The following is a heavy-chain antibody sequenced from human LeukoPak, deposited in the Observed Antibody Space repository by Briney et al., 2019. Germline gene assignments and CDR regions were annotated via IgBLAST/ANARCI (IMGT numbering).Heavy chain of an antibody. V-gene: IGHV4-39*07. CDR1: GGSVSSSSYY. CDR2: IYHSGST. CDR3: ARRGGYCSGGSCELDY. J-gene: IGHJ4*02. D-gene: IGHD2-15*01. Sequence: SETLSLTCTVSGGSVSSSSYYWGWIRQPPGKGLEWIGSIYHSGSTYYNPSLKSQVTISVDTSKNQFSLKLSSVTAADTAVYYCARRGGYCSGGSCELDYWGQGTLVTVSS.